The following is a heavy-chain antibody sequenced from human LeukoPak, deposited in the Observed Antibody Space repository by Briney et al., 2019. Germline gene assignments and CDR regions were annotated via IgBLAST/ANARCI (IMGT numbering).Heavy chain of an antibody. CDR1: GFTFSSYE. Sequence: GGSLRLSCAASGFTFSSYEMNWVRQAPGKGLEWVSYISSSGSAIYYADSVKGRFTISRDNANNSLYLQMNSLRAEHTAVYYCARVAGTSGYSYGFPYFDYWGRGTLVTVSS. CDR2: ISSSGSAI. CDR3: ARVAGTSGYSYGFPYFDY. D-gene: IGHD5-18*01. J-gene: IGHJ4*02. V-gene: IGHV3-48*03.